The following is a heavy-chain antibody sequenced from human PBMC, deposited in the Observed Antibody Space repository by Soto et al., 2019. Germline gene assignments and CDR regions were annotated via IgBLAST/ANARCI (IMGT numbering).Heavy chain of an antibody. J-gene: IGHJ5*01. CDR3: VRDQKYFRVNGNWFDS. Sequence: QVQLMQSGTEVKKPGASVTVSCKASGYTSADFGISWVRQAPGQGLEGMGWVSGNNGASNPAPKVQGRITMTLDTSTGVSYMALRRLRSDDTAIYYCVRDQKYFRVNGNWFDSWGQGTLVSVSS. CDR1: GYTSADFG. CDR2: VSGNNGAS. D-gene: IGHD2-2*01. V-gene: IGHV1-18*04.